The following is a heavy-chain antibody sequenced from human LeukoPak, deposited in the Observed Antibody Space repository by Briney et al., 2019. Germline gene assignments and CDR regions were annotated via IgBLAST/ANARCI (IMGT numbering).Heavy chain of an antibody. V-gene: IGHV4-34*01. Sequence: SETLSLTCAVYGGSFSGCYWSWIRQPPGKGLEWIGEINHSGSTNYNPSLKSRVTISVDTSKNQFSLKLSSVTAADTAVYYCARANCSSTSCEENYFDYWGQGTLVIVSS. CDR3: ARANCSSTSCEENYFDY. CDR2: INHSGST. CDR1: GGSFSGCY. D-gene: IGHD2-2*01. J-gene: IGHJ4*02.